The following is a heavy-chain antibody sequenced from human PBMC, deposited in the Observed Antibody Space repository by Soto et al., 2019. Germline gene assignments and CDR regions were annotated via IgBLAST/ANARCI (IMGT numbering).Heavy chain of an antibody. Sequence: EVQLVESGGGLVQPGGSLRLSCAASGFTVSNNHLSWVRQAPGKGLEWVSVIFTSGTTFYAESVKGRFTISRDTSKNTXXXXXXXXXXXXXXXXXXXXXXXXXXFLIGIDSWGQGALVSVSS. CDR3: XXXXXXXXFLIGIDS. V-gene: IGHV3-66*01. J-gene: IGHJ4*02. CDR2: IFTSGTT. CDR1: GFTVSNNH. D-gene: IGHD2-21*01.